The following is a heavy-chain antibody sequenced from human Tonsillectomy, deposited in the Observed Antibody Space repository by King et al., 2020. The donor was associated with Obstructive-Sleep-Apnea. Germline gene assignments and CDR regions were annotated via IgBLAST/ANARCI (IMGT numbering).Heavy chain of an antibody. CDR2: IYSGDSDT. CDR1: GYSFTSYW. J-gene: IGHJ4*02. Sequence: QLVQSGAEVKKPGESLKISCKGSGYSFTSYWIGWVRQLPGKGLEWMGIIYSGDSDTRYSPYFHGQVTISADKSIITAYLQWSSLKASDTAMYYCARQGEVDTAMVSPIDYWGQGTLVTVSS. D-gene: IGHD5-18*01. CDR3: ARQGEVDTAMVSPIDY. V-gene: IGHV5-51*01.